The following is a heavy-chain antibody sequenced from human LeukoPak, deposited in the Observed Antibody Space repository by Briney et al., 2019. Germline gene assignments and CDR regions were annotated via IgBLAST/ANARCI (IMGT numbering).Heavy chain of an antibody. CDR2: INHSGST. Sequence: SEALSLTCAVYGGSFSGYYWSWIRQPPGKGLEWIGEINHSGSTNYNPSLKSRVTISVDTSKNQFSLKLSSVTAADTAVYYCARGARRWFDPWGQGTLVTVSS. CDR3: ARGARRWFDP. V-gene: IGHV4-34*01. J-gene: IGHJ5*02. D-gene: IGHD6-6*01. CDR1: GGSFSGYY.